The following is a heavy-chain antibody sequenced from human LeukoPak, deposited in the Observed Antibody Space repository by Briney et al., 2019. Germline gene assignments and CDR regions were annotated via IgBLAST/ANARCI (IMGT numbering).Heavy chain of an antibody. CDR1: GFPLSNFE. Sequence: GGSLRLSCAASGFPLSNFEMNWVRQAPGKGLEWVSYISSSGSTIYYTDSVKDRFTVSRDNAKNSLYLQMNSLRAEDTAVYYCARDREPDAFDIWGQGTMVTVSS. V-gene: IGHV3-48*03. CDR2: ISSSGSTI. J-gene: IGHJ3*02. CDR3: ARDREPDAFDI.